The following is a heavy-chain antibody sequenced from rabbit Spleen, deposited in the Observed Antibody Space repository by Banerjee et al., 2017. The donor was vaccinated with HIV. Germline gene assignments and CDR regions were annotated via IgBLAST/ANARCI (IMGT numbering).Heavy chain of an antibody. V-gene: IGHV1S45*01. D-gene: IGHD3-1*01. CDR3: ARDLASVVGWNFNL. CDR2: IDPLFDNT. J-gene: IGHJ4*01. Sequence: QEQLTESGGGLVQPGGSLTLSCKASGIDFTNYYINWVRQAPGKGLEWIGYIDPLFDNTYYASWVNGRFTISRTPSTTVTLQMTSLTAADTATYFCARDLASVVGWNFNLWGQGTLVTVS. CDR1: GIDFTNYY.